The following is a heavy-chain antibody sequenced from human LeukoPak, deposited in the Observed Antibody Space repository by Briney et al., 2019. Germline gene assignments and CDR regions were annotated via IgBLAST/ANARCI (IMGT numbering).Heavy chain of an antibody. D-gene: IGHD2-21*01. CDR2: IFYSGST. Sequence: SETLSLTCTVSGGSISSSSYYWGWIRQPPGKGLEWIGSIFYSGSTYYNPSLKSRVTISVDTSKNQFSLKLSSVAAADTAVYYCTRDLAGHFGGFYFDYWGQGTLVTVSS. V-gene: IGHV4-39*07. CDR1: GGSISSSSYY. J-gene: IGHJ4*02. CDR3: TRDLAGHFGGFYFDY.